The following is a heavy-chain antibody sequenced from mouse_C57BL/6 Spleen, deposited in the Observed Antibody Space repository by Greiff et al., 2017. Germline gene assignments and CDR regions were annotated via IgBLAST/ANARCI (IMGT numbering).Heavy chain of an antibody. CDR1: GYTFTSYW. CDR3: ARLDDYDGFYAMDY. J-gene: IGHJ4*01. CDR2: IHPNSGST. D-gene: IGHD2-4*01. V-gene: IGHV1-64*01. Sequence: QVQLQQPGAELVKPGASVKLSCKASGYTFTSYWMHWVKQRPGQGLEWIGMIHPNSGSTNYNEKFKSKATLTVYKSSSTAYMQLSSLTSEDSAVXYCARLDDYDGFYAMDYWGQGTSVTVSS.